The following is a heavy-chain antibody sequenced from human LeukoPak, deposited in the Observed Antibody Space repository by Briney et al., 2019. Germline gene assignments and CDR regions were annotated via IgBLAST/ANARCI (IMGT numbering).Heavy chain of an antibody. Sequence: SETLSLTCAVYGGSFSGYYWSWIRQPPGKGLECIGYIHYTGSTNYNPSLKSRVTISVDTSKNQFSLKLSSVTAADTAIYYCARERREQLLPPYTRLVTYFDYWGQGTLVTVSS. D-gene: IGHD1-26*01. CDR1: GGSFSGYY. CDR2: IHYTGST. J-gene: IGHJ4*02. V-gene: IGHV4-59*01. CDR3: ARERREQLLPPYTRLVTYFDY.